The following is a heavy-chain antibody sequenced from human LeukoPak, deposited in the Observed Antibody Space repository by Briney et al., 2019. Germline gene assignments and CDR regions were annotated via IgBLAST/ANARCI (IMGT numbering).Heavy chain of an antibody. V-gene: IGHV1-18*01. D-gene: IGHD6-19*01. CDR2: ISPYNGNT. Sequence: ASVKVSCKASGYTFTSYGISWVRQAPGQGLEWMGWISPYNGNTDYSQKLQGRVTMTTDTSTSTAYMELSSLRSEDTAVYYCARDSSGWYHWFDPWGQGTLVTVSS. CDR1: GYTFTSYG. J-gene: IGHJ5*02. CDR3: ARDSSGWYHWFDP.